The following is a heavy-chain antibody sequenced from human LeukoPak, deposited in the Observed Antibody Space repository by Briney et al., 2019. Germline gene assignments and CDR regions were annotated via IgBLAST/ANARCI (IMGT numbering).Heavy chain of an antibody. J-gene: IGHJ4*02. CDR3: AKDLAAVPGNKYFAY. Sequence: GGSLRLSCAASGFTFSTYDMTWVRQAPGRGLEWVSSISGSGGSTYYADSVKGRFTTSRDNSKNTLYLQMNGLRAEDTAVYYCAKDLAAVPGNKYFAYWGQGTLVTVSS. D-gene: IGHD6-19*01. CDR2: ISGSGGST. CDR1: GFTFSTYD. V-gene: IGHV3-23*01.